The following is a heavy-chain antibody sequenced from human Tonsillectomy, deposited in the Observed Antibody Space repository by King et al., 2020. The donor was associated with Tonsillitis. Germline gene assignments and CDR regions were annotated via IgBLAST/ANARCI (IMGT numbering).Heavy chain of an antibody. CDR1: GFTFSDNY. D-gene: IGHD2-15*01. V-gene: IGHV3-11*05. CDR2: ISSSGSYT. J-gene: IGHJ3*02. CDR3: ARPTVVAAVLDAFDI. Sequence: QLVQSGGGLVKPGGSLRLSCAASGFTFSDNYMSWIRQAPGKGLEWLSIISSSGSYTDYADFVKGRFTISRDNAKNSLYLQTNSLRAEDTAVYYCARPTVVAAVLDAFDIWGQGTMVTVSS.